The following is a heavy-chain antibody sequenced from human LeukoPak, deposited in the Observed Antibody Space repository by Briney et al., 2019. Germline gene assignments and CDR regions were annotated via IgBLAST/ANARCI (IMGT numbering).Heavy chain of an antibody. D-gene: IGHD6-13*01. V-gene: IGHV1-8*03. Sequence: GASVKVSCKASGYTFTSHDINWVRQATGQGLEWMGWMNPNSGNTGYAQKFQGRVTITRNTSISTAYMELSSLRSEDTAVYYCARGTYSSSWYNYWGQGTLVTVSS. J-gene: IGHJ4*02. CDR1: GYTFTSHD. CDR2: MNPNSGNT. CDR3: ARGTYSSSWYNY.